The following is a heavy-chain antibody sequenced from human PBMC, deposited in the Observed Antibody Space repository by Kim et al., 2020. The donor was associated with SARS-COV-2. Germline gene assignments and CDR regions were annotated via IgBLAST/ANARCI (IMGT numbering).Heavy chain of an antibody. CDR3: ARAPPTYYDILTGWYYYGMDV. CDR2: NYYRGST. J-gene: IGHJ6*02. Sequence: SETLSLTCTVSGGSISSSSYYWGWIRQPPGKGLEWIGSNYYRGSTYYNPSLKRRVTISVDTSKNQFSLKLSSVTAADTAVYYCARAPPTYYDILTGWYYYGMDVWGQGTTVTVSS. D-gene: IGHD3-9*01. CDR1: GGSISSSSYY. V-gene: IGHV4-39*07.